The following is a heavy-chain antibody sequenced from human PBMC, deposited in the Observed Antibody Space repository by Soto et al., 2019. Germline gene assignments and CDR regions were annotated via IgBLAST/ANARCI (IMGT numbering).Heavy chain of an antibody. Sequence: SETLSLTCPVSGGSISTEYWSWIRQPPGKGLGWSEYISYRGSTNHNPSLKSPVTISVGTFKNQSTLKVSSVTAADTAVYYCARQMTTLTTFDYWGQGTPVTVSS. CDR3: ARQMTTLTTFDY. D-gene: IGHD4-17*01. CDR2: ISYRGST. J-gene: IGHJ4*02. CDR1: GGSISTEY. V-gene: IGHV4-59*01.